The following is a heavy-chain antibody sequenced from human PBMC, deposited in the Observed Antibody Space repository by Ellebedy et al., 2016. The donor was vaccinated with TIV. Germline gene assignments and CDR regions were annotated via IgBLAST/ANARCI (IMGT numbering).Heavy chain of an antibody. CDR3: ATDGSYGDYLSPTHAFVI. Sequence: GGSLRLSCAASRFIFSSYWMSWVRQAPGKGLEWFAXINQDGSEKHYVDSVKGRFTISRDNAKNSLYLQMNSLRVEDTAVYYCATDGSYGDYLSPTHAFVIWGQGTMVTVSS. D-gene: IGHD4-17*01. CDR1: RFIFSSYW. CDR2: INQDGSEK. J-gene: IGHJ3*02. V-gene: IGHV3-7*01.